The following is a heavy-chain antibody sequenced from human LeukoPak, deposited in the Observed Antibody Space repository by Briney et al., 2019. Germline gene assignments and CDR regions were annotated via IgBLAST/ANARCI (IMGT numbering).Heavy chain of an antibody. V-gene: IGHV3-23*01. D-gene: IGHD3-10*01. CDR2: ISGSGGST. J-gene: IGHJ5*02. CDR3: AKAKQLLWFGEPRNWFDP. Sequence: PGGSLRLSCAASGFTFSSYAMSWVRQAPGKGLERVSAISGSGGSTYYADSVKGRFTISRDNSKNTLYLQMNSLRAEDTAVYYCAKAKQLLWFGEPRNWFDPWGQGTLVTVSS. CDR1: GFTFSSYA.